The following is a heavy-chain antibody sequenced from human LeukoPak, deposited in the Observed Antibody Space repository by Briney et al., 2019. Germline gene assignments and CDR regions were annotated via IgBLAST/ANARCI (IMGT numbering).Heavy chain of an antibody. CDR2: IVPSSGDT. Sequence: ASVKVSCKTSGYIFTHYNIHWVRQAPGQGLEWMGMIVPSSGDTSYAQKFQGRVTMTEDTSTDTAYMELSSLRSEDTAVYYCATGYPRKARGVVIDYWGQGTLVTVSS. D-gene: IGHD1-14*01. CDR1: GYIFTHYN. V-gene: IGHV1-46*01. J-gene: IGHJ4*02. CDR3: ATGYPRKARGVVIDY.